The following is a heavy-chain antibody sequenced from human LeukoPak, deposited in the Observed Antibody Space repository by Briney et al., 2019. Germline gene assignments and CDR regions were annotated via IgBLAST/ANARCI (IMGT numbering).Heavy chain of an antibody. CDR1: ALSFSSYG. CDR2: IWYDRSNE. CDR3: ARGAVVAGAVSIDY. V-gene: IGHV3-33*03. D-gene: IGHD6-19*01. J-gene: IGHJ4*02. Sequence: LRLSCAAVALSFSSYGMRSVRHAPGKGLEWGAVIWYDRSNEYQAASVKGRFTISRDNAQTTLYLHRNSLRAEDTGVYYCARGAVVAGAVSIDYRGQGNPVTVSP.